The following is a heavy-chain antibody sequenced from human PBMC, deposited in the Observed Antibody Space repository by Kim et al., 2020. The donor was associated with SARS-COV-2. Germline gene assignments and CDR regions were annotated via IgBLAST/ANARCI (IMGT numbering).Heavy chain of an antibody. CDR1: GFTFSSYA. V-gene: IGHV3-23*01. Sequence: GGSLRLSCAASGFTFSSYAMSWVRQAPGKGLEWVSAISGSGGSTYYADSVKGRFTISRDNSKNTLYLQMNSLRAEDTAVYYCAKASGYDFCSGYYVYYYYGMDVWGQGTTVTVSS. CDR3: AKASGYDFCSGYYVYYYYGMDV. CDR2: ISGSGGST. J-gene: IGHJ6*02. D-gene: IGHD3-3*01.